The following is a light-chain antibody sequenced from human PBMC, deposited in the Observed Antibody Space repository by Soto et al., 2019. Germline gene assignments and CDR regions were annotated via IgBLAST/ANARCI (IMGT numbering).Light chain of an antibody. CDR2: IAS. CDR1: QGIKSY. V-gene: IGKV1-9*01. CDR3: QHLSSDPLT. Sequence: IQLTVFPSSLSASLGVGVAIRCRASQGIKSYFAWHQQKPGEAPKPLISIASILQSGVASKFSGSGSGKDFVLTTSSLQPGDLGTDYCQHLSSDPLTFGGGTKV. J-gene: IGKJ4*01.